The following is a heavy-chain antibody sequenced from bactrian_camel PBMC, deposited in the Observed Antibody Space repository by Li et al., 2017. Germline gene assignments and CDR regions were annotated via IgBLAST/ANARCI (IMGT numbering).Heavy chain of an antibody. J-gene: IGHJ4*01. CDR1: EYTYRRGC. D-gene: IGHD8*01. V-gene: IGHV3S40*01. Sequence: VQLVESGGGSVQAGGSLRLSCSSSEYTYRRGCMGWFRQGPGKEREGVAMIDDRHSSTDYADSVKGRFTISTDSAWMQVYLYLDNLKPEDTGMYYCAAAAHWNTGQYLYWGQGTQVTVS. CDR3: AAAAHWNTGQYLY. CDR2: IDDRHSST.